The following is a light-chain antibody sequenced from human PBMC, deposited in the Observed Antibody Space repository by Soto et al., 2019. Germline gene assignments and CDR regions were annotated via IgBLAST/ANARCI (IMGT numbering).Light chain of an antibody. CDR1: QDINDY. CDR2: GAS. V-gene: IGKV1-33*01. Sequence: EIQMTQSQSSLSASLGDRVTITCQASQDINDYSNWYQQKPGKAPRLLIYGASFLEVGGPSRFSGSGSGTHFTLTISRLQTEDVATDYCQQYDSLPSTFGQGTMLEIK. J-gene: IGKJ2*01. CDR3: QQYDSLPST.